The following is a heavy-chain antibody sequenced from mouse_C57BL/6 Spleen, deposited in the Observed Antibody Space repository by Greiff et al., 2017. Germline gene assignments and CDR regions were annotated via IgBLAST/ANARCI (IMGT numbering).Heavy chain of an antibody. CDR3: ARITTVRYFDV. Sequence: QVQLQQSGAELARPGASVKMSCKASGYTFTSYTMHWVKQRPGQGLEWIGYINPSSGYTKYNQKFKDKATLTADKSSSTAYMQLSSLTSEDSAVYYCARITTVRYFDVWGTGTTVTVSS. J-gene: IGHJ1*03. CDR2: INPSSGYT. CDR1: GYTFTSYT. D-gene: IGHD1-1*01. V-gene: IGHV1-4*01.